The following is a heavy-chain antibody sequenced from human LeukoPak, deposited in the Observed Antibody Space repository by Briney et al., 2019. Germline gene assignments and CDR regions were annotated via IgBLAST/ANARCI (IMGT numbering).Heavy chain of an antibody. CDR3: ARGPVPFYYYMDV. D-gene: IGHD2-2*01. V-gene: IGHV1-2*02. CDR1: GYTFTGYY. J-gene: IGHJ6*03. CDR2: INPNSGGT. Sequence: EASVKVSCKASGYTFTGYYMHWVRQAPGQGLEWMGWINPNSGGTNYAQKFQGRVTMTRDTSISTAYMELSRLRSDDTAVYYCARGPVPFYYYMDVWGKGTTVTISS.